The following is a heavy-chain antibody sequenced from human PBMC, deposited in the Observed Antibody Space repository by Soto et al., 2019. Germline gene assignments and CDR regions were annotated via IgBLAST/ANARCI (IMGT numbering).Heavy chain of an antibody. CDR2: ISSSSSYI. CDR1: GFTFSSYS. CDR3: ARDEATVTTTDFDY. J-gene: IGHJ4*02. V-gene: IGHV3-21*01. D-gene: IGHD4-17*01. Sequence: EVQLVESGGGLVKPGGSLRLSCAASGFTFSSYSMNWVRQAPGKGLEWVSSISSSSSYIYYADSVKGRFTISRDNAKNSLYLQMNSLRAEDTAVYYCARDEATVTTTDFDYWGQGTLVTVSS.